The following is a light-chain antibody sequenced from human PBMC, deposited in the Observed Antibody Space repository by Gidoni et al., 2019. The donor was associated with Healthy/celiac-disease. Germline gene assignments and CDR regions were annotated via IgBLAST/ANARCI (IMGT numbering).Light chain of an antibody. Sequence: DIQMTQSPSSLSASVGDRVTITCRASQGIRNELGWYQQKPGKAPKRLIYAASSLQSGVPSRFSGSGSGTEFTLTISSLQPEDFATYYCLQHNSYPRTLGQGTKVEIK. J-gene: IGKJ1*01. CDR3: LQHNSYPRT. V-gene: IGKV1-17*01. CDR1: QGIRNE. CDR2: AAS.